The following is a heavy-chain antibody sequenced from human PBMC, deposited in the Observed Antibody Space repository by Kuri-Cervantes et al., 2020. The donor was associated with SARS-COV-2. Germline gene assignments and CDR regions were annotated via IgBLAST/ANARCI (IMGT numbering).Heavy chain of an antibody. V-gene: IGHV1-69*05. J-gene: IGHJ3*02. CDR2: VIPLFPTS. CDR1: GGIFTNYV. CDR3: ARAEWWELLAGAFDI. Sequence: SVKVSCKASGGIFTNYVIGWVRQAPGQGLEWMGGVIPLFPTSDYAQKLQERVTITRDMSTSTVYMDLSSLTSDDTAVYYCARAEWWELLAGAFDIWGQGTMVTVSS. D-gene: IGHD1-26*01.